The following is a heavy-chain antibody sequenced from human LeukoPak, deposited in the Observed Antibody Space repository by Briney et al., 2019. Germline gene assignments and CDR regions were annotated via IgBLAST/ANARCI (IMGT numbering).Heavy chain of an antibody. CDR1: GFTFSSYA. V-gene: IGHV3-23*01. D-gene: IGHD1-26*01. CDR2: ISGSGGST. Sequence: GGSLRLSCAASGFTFSSYAMSWVRQAPGKGLEWVSAISGSGGSTYYADSVKGRFTISRDNSKNTLYLQMNSLRAEDTAVYYCAKSPRWSGSRYYFDYWGKGTLVTVSS. J-gene: IGHJ4*02. CDR3: AKSPRWSGSRYYFDY.